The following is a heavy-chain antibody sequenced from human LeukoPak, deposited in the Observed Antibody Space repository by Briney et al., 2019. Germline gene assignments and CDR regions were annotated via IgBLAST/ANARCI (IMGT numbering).Heavy chain of an antibody. V-gene: IGHV3-21*01. CDR2: ISSSSSYI. CDR3: AREQSSGSYYSAAFDI. J-gene: IGHJ3*02. CDR1: GFTFSSYS. D-gene: IGHD1-26*01. Sequence: GGSLRLSCAASGFTFSSYSMNWVRQAPGKGLEWVSSISSSSSYIYYADSVKGRFTISRDNAKNSLYLQMNSLRAEDTAVYYCAREQSSGSYYSAAFDIWGQGTMVTVSS.